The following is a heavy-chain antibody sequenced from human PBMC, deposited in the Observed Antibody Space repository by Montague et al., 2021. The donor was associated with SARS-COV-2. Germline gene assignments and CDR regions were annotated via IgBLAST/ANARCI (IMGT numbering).Heavy chain of an antibody. V-gene: IGHV2-70*01. J-gene: IGHJ6*02. Sequence: PALGKPTQTLTLTCTFSGFSLSTSGMCVSWIRQPPGKALEWLALIDWDDDKYYSTSLKTRLTISKDTSKNQVVLTMTNMDPVDTATYYCARVTTVTYPYYYYYGMDVWGQGTTVTVSS. CDR3: ARVTTVTYPYYYYYGMDV. CDR1: GFSLSTSGMC. D-gene: IGHD4-11*01. CDR2: IDWDDDK.